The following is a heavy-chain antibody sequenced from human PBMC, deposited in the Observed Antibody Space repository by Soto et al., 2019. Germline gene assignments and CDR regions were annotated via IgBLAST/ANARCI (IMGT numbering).Heavy chain of an antibody. CDR2: IYYSGST. CDR1: GGSISSGGYY. CDR3: ARDKSVEGSGYPWDV. Sequence: PSETQSLTCTVSGGSISSGGYYWSWIRQHPGKGLEWIGYIYYSGSTYYNPSLKSRVTISVDTSKNQFSLKLSSVTAADTAVYYCARDKSVEGSGYPWDVWGQGTTVTVSS. D-gene: IGHD3-3*01. V-gene: IGHV4-31*03. J-gene: IGHJ6*02.